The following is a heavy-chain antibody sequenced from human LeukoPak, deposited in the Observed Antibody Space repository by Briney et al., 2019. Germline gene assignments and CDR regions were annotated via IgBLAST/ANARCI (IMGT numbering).Heavy chain of an antibody. CDR3: AREDTNWFDP. CDR2: IYYSGTT. Sequence: PSETLSLTCTVSGGSISSSSYYWGWIRQPPGKGLEWIGSIYYSGTTYYNPSLKSRLTISVDRSKHQFSLKLSSVTAADTAVYYCAREDTNWFDPWGQGTLVAVSS. V-gene: IGHV4-39*07. D-gene: IGHD2-8*01. J-gene: IGHJ5*02. CDR1: GGSISSSSYY.